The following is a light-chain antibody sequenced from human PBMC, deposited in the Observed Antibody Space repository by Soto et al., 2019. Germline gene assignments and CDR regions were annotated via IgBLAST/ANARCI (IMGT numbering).Light chain of an antibody. CDR3: QQYNSSPRT. CDR1: QDINRW. Sequence: DIQMTQSPSSVSASVGDRVTITCRASQDINRWLAWYQQKPGKAPKLLIYAASTRATGIPDRFSGSGSGTDFTLTVSRLEPEDFAVYYCQQYNSSPRTFGQGTKVEIK. J-gene: IGKJ1*01. V-gene: IGKV1-12*01. CDR2: AAS.